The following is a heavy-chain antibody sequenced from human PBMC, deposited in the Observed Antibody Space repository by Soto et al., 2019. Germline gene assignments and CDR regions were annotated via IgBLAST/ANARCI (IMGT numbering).Heavy chain of an antibody. D-gene: IGHD2-2*01. V-gene: IGHV4-34*01. Sequence: QVQLQQGGAGLLKPSETLSLTCAVYGGSFSGYYWSWIRQPPGKGLEWIGEINHSGSTHYNPSLTSLVTISVDTSKNQFSLKLSSVTAADTAVYYCARTYCSSTSCYDYWGKGTLVTVSS. J-gene: IGHJ4*02. CDR2: INHSGST. CDR1: GGSFSGYY. CDR3: ARTYCSSTSCYDY.